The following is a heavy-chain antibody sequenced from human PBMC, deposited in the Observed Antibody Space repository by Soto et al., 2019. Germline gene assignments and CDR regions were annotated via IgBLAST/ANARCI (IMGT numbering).Heavy chain of an antibody. D-gene: IGHD3-22*01. CDR2: ISGSGGST. Sequence: LRLSCAASGFTFSSYAMSWVRQAPGKGLEWVSAISGSGGSTYYADSVKGRFTISRDNSKNTLYLQMNSLRAEDTAAYYCAKRPMIVVVPDAFDIWGQGTMVTVSS. V-gene: IGHV3-23*01. CDR1: GFTFSSYA. CDR3: AKRPMIVVVPDAFDI. J-gene: IGHJ3*02.